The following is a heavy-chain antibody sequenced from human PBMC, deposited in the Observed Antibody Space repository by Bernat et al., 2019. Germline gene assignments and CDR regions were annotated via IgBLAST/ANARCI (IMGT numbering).Heavy chain of an antibody. CDR3: AKVSAPYFDY. CDR1: GFTFSDSG. D-gene: IGHD3-16*01. Sequence: DVQLMESGGDLVQPGGSLRLSCAASGFTFSDSGMSWVRLPPGKGLEWVSTISSDGENTHYAGSVQGRFTISRDNSQSTLYLQMDSLRAKDAAIYYCAKVSAPYFDYWGQGALVTVSS. CDR2: ISSDGENT. V-gene: IGHV3-23*01. J-gene: IGHJ4*02.